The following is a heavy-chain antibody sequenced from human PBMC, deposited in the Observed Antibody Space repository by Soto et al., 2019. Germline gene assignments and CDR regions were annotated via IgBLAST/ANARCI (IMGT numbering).Heavy chain of an antibody. V-gene: IGHV4-59*01. J-gene: IGHJ4*02. CDR2: VYYTGTT. D-gene: IGHD6-13*01. CDR1: GGSISSYF. CDR3: ARDLAAVPRAFDY. Sequence: SETLSLTCTVSGGSISSYFYIWVRQPPGKGLEWIGSVYYTGTTDYNPSLKSRVTISVDTSKAQFSLNLRSVTAADTAVYYCARDLAAVPRAFDYWGRGTLVTVSS.